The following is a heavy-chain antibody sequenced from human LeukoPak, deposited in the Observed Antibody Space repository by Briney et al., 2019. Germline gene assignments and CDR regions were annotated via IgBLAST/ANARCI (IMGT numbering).Heavy chain of an antibody. Sequence: GASVKVSCKASGYTFTNYDIHWVRQAPGQGLEWMGIINPSGGTTNYAQRFQGRVTMTRETSTSTVYMESSSLRSEDTALYYCARVNYHDSSGYFSSPSFDYWGQGTLVTVSS. J-gene: IGHJ4*02. CDR1: GYTFTNYD. D-gene: IGHD3-22*01. V-gene: IGHV1-46*01. CDR3: ARVNYHDSSGYFSSPSFDY. CDR2: INPSGGTT.